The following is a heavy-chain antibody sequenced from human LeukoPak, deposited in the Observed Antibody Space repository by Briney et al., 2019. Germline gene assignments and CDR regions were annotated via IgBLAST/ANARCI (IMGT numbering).Heavy chain of an antibody. CDR3: ARTQHGEFDY. D-gene: IGHD7-27*01. CDR1: GGSISSGGYY. CDR2: MYTSGST. J-gene: IGHJ4*02. Sequence: SGTLSLTCTVSGGSISSGGYYWSWIRQPAGKGLEWIGRMYTSGSTSYNPSLKSRVTMSVDTSKNQFSLKLRSVTAADTAVYYCARTQHGEFDYWGQGTLVTVSS. V-gene: IGHV4-61*02.